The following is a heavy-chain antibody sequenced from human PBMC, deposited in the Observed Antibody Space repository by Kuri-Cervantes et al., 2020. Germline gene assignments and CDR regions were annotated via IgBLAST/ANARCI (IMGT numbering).Heavy chain of an antibody. Sequence: ASVKVSCKASGYTFTSYYMHWVRQAPGQGLEWMGIINPSGGSTSYAQKFQGRVTMTRDTSTSTVYMELSSLRSEDTAVYYCARVRIDYGGNSLSFSRYYYYGMDVWGQGTTVTVSS. CDR3: ARVRIDYGGNSLSFSRYYYYGMDV. V-gene: IGHV1-46*01. J-gene: IGHJ6*02. D-gene: IGHD4-23*01. CDR2: INPSGGST. CDR1: GYTFTSYY.